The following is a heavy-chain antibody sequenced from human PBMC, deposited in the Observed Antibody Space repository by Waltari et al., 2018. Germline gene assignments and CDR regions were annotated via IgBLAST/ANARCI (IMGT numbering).Heavy chain of an antibody. CDR3: ARGDGVRGVIFDY. CDR2: FYSGGST. V-gene: IGHV3-53*01. D-gene: IGHD3-10*01. J-gene: IGHJ4*02. Sequence: EVQLVESGGGLLQPGGSLRLSCAASGFTVSSNYMSWVRQAPGKGLELVSVFYSGGSTYYADSVKGRFTISRDNSKNTLYLQMNSLRTEDTAVYYCARGDGVRGVIFDYWGQGTLVTVSS. CDR1: GFTVSSNY.